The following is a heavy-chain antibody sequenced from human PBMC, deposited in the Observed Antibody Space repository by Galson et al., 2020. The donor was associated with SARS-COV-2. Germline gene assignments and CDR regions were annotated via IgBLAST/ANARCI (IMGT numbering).Heavy chain of an antibody. Sequence: SETLSLTCTVSGGSISSGGYYWSWIRQHPGKGLEWIGYIYYSGSTYYNPSLKSRVTISVDTSKNQFSLKLSSVTAADTAVYYCAREGGYDSSGYYRDYWGQGTLVTVSS. CDR3: AREGGYDSSGYYRDY. J-gene: IGHJ4*02. CDR2: IYYSGST. D-gene: IGHD3-22*01. V-gene: IGHV4-31*03. CDR1: GGSISSGGYY.